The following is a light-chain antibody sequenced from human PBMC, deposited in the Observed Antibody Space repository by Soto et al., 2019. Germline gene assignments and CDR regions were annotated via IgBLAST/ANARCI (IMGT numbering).Light chain of an antibody. CDR1: SSNIGSNT. J-gene: IGLJ2*01. Sequence: QSVLTQPPSASGTPGQRVTISCSGSSSNIGSNTVNWYQQLPGTTPKHLIYSNNHRPSGVPDRFSGSKSGTSASLAISGLQSEDEADDYCAAWDDSLNGPVFGGGTKLTVL. V-gene: IGLV1-44*01. CDR2: SNN. CDR3: AAWDDSLNGPV.